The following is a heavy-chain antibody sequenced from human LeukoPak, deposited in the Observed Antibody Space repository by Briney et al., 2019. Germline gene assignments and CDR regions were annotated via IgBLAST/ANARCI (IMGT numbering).Heavy chain of an antibody. D-gene: IGHD1-1*01. CDR2: ISYSGST. Sequence: PSETLSLTCTVSGGSISSYYWSWLRQPPGKGLEWLGYISYSGSTNFNPSPKSRVTISVDTSKNQFSLKLSSVTAADTAVYYCAREGTAGTNLNWFDPWGQGTLVTVSS. V-gene: IGHV4-59*01. CDR3: AREGTAGTNLNWFDP. CDR1: GGSISSYY. J-gene: IGHJ5*02.